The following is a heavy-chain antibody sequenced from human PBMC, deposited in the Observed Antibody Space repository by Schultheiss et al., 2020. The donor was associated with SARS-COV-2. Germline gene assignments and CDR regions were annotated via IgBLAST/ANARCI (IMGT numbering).Heavy chain of an antibody. CDR2: INPSNGAT. V-gene: IGHV1-2*04. J-gene: IGHJ4*02. CDR3: ARGGASRPMVATVY. CDR1: GYTFTGYY. D-gene: IGHD5-12*01. Sequence: ASVKVSCKTSGYTFTGYYIHWVRQAPGQGLEWMGWINPSNGATSYAQKFQDWVILTTDTSISTAYMELSRLRSDDTAVYYCARGGASRPMVATVYWGQGTLVTVSS.